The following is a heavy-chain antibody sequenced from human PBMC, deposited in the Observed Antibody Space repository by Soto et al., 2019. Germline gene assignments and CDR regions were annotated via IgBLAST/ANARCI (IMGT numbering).Heavy chain of an antibody. D-gene: IGHD6-6*01. CDR2: IYYSGST. V-gene: IGHV4-30-4*01. Sequence: SETLSLTCTVSGGSISSGDYYWSWIRQPPGKGLEWIGYIYYSGSTYYNPSLKSRVTISVDTSKNQFSLKLSSVTAADTAVYYCTRSSDDAFDIWGQGTMVTVSS. CDR1: GGSISSGDYY. J-gene: IGHJ3*02. CDR3: TRSSDDAFDI.